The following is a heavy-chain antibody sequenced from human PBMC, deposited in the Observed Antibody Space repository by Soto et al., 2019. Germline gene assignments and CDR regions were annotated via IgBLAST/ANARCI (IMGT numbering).Heavy chain of an antibody. CDR3: ARDRRRRLRGNVYYYYGMDV. J-gene: IGHJ6*02. V-gene: IGHV3-33*01. D-gene: IGHD3-10*01. CDR2: IWYDGSNK. Sequence: GGSLRLSCAASGFTFSSYGMHWVRQAPGKGLEWVAVIWYDGSNKYYADSVKGRFTISRDNSKNTLYLQMNSLRAEDTAVYYCARDRRRRLRGNVYYYYGMDVWGQGTTVTVSS. CDR1: GFTFSSYG.